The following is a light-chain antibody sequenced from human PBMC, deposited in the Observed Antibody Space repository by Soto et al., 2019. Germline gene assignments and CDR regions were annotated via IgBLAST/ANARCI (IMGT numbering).Light chain of an antibody. J-gene: IGLJ3*02. CDR1: SSDVGGYNV. CDR3: CSHSSSITWM. Sequence: QSVLTQTASVSGSPRQSITMSCTGTSSDVGGYNVVSWYQQHPGKAPKLIVHEVANRLSGVSGRFSGSKSGNTAFLPISGLQAEDEAVYYCCSHSSSITWMFGGGTQLTVL. CDR2: EVA. V-gene: IGLV2-14*03.